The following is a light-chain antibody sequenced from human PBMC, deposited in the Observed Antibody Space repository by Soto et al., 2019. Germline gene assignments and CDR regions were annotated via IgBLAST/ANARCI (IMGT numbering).Light chain of an antibody. Sequence: DIVMTQSPLSLPVTPGEPASISCRSSQSLLHSNGYNYLDWYLQKPGQSPQLLIYLGSNRASGVPDRFSRSGSGTDFTLKISRVEAEDVRVYYCMQPLQSWTFGQGTKV. V-gene: IGKV2-28*01. CDR2: LGS. CDR1: QSLLHSNGYNY. J-gene: IGKJ1*01. CDR3: MQPLQSWT.